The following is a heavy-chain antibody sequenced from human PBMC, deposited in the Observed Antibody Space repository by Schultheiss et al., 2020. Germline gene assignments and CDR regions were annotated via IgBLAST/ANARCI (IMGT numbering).Heavy chain of an antibody. D-gene: IGHD7-27*01. CDR3: ASTGDPYDPYGMDV. CDR1: GYTFTSYG. J-gene: IGHJ6*02. CDR2: INPNSGGT. Sequence: ASVKVSCKASGYTFTSYGISWVRQAPGQGLEWMGWINPNSGGTNYAQKFQGWVTMTRDTSISTAYMELSRLRSDDTAVYYCASTGDPYDPYGMDVWGQGTPVTVSS. V-gene: IGHV1-2*04.